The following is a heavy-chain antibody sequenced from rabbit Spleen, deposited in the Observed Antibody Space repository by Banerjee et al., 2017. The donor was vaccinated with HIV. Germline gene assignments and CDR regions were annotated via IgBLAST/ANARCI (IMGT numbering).Heavy chain of an antibody. Sequence: QEQLEESGGGLVQPEGSLTLTCTASGFSFSSGYDIVWVRQAPGKGLEWIGYIYSSIHYTYYANWAKGRFTISKTSSTTVTLQMTSLTVADTATYFCARDADRNYPDYFTLWGPGTLVTVS. CDR2: IYSSIHYT. CDR3: ARDADRNYPDYFTL. J-gene: IGHJ4*01. D-gene: IGHD8-1*01. CDR1: GFSFSSGYD. V-gene: IGHV1S45*01.